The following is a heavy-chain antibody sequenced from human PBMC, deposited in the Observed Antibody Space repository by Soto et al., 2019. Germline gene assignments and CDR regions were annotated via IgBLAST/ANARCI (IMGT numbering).Heavy chain of an antibody. Sequence: QSLSLTCAISGDSVSSNSAACNWIRHSPSRGLEWLGRTYYRSKWYNDYAVSVKSRITINPDTSKNQFSLQLNSVTPEDTAVYYCARETRYNWNSGNWFDPWGQGTLVTVSS. CDR1: GDSVSSNSAA. J-gene: IGHJ5*02. CDR2: TYYRSKWYN. V-gene: IGHV6-1*01. D-gene: IGHD1-7*01. CDR3: ARETRYNWNSGNWFDP.